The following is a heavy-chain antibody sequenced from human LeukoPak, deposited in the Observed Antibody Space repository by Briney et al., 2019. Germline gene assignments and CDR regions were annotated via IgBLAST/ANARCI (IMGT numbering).Heavy chain of an antibody. D-gene: IGHD2-15*01. V-gene: IGHV4-34*01. J-gene: IGHJ5*02. Sequence: GSLRLSCAVYGGSFSGYYWSWIRHPPGKGLEWIGEINHSGSTDYNPSLKSRVTISVDASKNLFALKLSSVTAADTAVYYCARDRYCSGGSCYLGWFDPWGQGTLVTVSS. CDR2: INHSGST. CDR1: GGSFSGYY. CDR3: ARDRYCSGGSCYLGWFDP.